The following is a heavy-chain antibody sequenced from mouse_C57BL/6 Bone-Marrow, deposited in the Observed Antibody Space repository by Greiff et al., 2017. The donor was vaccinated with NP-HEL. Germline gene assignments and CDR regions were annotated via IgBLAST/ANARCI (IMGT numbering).Heavy chain of an antibody. D-gene: IGHD1-3*01. J-gene: IGHJ3*01. CDR1: GFNIKDDY. CDR2: IDPENGDT. CDR3: PTAHYNDVPFAY. Sequence: EVQLQESGAELVRPGASVKLSCTASGFNIKDDYMHWVKQRPEQGLEWIGWIDPENGDTEYASKFQGKATITADTSSNTAYLQLSSLTSEAPAVYYVPTAHYNDVPFAYWGQGTLVTVS. V-gene: IGHV14-4*01.